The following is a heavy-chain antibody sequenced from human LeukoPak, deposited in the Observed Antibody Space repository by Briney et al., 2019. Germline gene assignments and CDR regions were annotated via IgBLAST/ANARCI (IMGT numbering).Heavy chain of an antibody. CDR1: GYTFTTYA. CDR3: ARDPGSGSLHY. Sequence: ASVKVSCKASGYTFTTYAIHWVRQAPGQRLEWLGWINTGNGNTKYSQTFQGRVTITRDTSASTAYMELSSLRSEDTAVYYCARDPGSGSLHYWGQGTLVTVSS. J-gene: IGHJ4*02. D-gene: IGHD1-26*01. CDR2: INTGNGNT. V-gene: IGHV1-3*04.